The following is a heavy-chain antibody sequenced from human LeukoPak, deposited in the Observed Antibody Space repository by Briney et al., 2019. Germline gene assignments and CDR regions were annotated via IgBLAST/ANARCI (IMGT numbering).Heavy chain of an antibody. V-gene: IGHV4-31*03. D-gene: IGHD2/OR15-2a*01. J-gene: IGHJ4*02. CDR2: IYHSGST. CDR1: GGSITTGGYY. CDR3: ARGRFYGFSGDS. Sequence: PSETLSLTCTVSGGSITTGGYYWNWIRQHPGKGLEWIGFIYHSGSTSYIPSLKSRLSISVDTSKNQFSLKLNSVTAADTAVYYCARGRFYGFSGDSWGQGTLVTVSS.